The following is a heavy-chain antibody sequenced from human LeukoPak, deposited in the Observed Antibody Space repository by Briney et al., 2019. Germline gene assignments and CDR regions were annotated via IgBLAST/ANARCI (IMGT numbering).Heavy chain of an antibody. V-gene: IGHV4-4*07. Sequence: SGTLSLTCTVSGCSISSYYLSWIRQPAGKGLEWIGRIYTSGSTNYNPSLKSRVTMSVDTSKSTFSLKMSSVTAADTAVYYCARDVVVVAGLRGSWFDPWGQGTLVTVSS. D-gene: IGHD2-15*01. CDR3: ARDVVVVAGLRGSWFDP. CDR2: IYTSGST. CDR1: GCSISSYY. J-gene: IGHJ5*02.